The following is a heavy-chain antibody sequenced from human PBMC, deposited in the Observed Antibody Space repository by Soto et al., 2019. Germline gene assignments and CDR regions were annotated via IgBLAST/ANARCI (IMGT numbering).Heavy chain of an antibody. CDR3: AKAAAYHGSASYFPFDD. D-gene: IGHD3-10*01. CDR1: GFSFSSYA. J-gene: IGHJ4*02. Sequence: CAASGFSFSSYAMSWVRQAPGKGLEWVSSISGSGANTYYVDSVKGRFTVSRDNSKNTLYLQMSSLRGEDTAVYKCAKAAAYHGSASYFPFDDWGLGTRVTVSS. CDR2: ISGSGANT. V-gene: IGHV3-23*01.